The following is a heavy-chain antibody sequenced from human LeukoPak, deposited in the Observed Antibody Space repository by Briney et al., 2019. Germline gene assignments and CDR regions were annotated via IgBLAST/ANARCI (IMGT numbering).Heavy chain of an antibody. V-gene: IGHV1-2*02. CDR3: ARGLCSGGSSYFGGRYNWFDP. Sequence: GASVKVSCKASGYTFTGYYMHWVRQAPGQGLEWMGWINPNSGGTSYAQKFQGRVTMTRDTSISTAYMELSRLRSDDTAVYYCARGLCSGGSSYFGGRYNWFDPWGQGTLVTVSS. D-gene: IGHD2-15*01. CDR1: GYTFTGYY. J-gene: IGHJ5*02. CDR2: INPNSGGT.